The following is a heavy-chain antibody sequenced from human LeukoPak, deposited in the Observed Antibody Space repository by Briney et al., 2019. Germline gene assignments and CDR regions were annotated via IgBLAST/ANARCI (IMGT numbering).Heavy chain of an antibody. J-gene: IGHJ4*02. D-gene: IGHD5-18*01. CDR3: AKDITPYSYGPGDY. CDR2: ISWNSGSI. CDR1: GFTFDDYA. V-gene: IGHV3-9*01. Sequence: GGSLRLSCAATGFTFDDYAMHWVRQAPGKGLEWVSGISWNSGSIGYADSVKGRFTISRDNAKNSLYLQMNSLRAEDTALYHCAKDITPYSYGPGDYWGQGTLVTVSS.